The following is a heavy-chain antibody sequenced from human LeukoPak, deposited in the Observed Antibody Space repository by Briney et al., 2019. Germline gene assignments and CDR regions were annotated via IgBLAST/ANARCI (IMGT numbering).Heavy chain of an antibody. Sequence: PSETLSLTCAVYGGSFSGYYWSWIRQPPGKGLEWIGEINHSGSTNYNPSLKSRVTISVDTSKNQFSLKLSSVTAADTAVYYCTRRYGGHSGWAGYHDSWGQGTLVTVSS. D-gene: IGHD6-19*01. CDR2: INHSGST. CDR3: TRRYGGHSGWAGYHDS. J-gene: IGHJ4*02. CDR1: GGSFSGYY. V-gene: IGHV4-34*01.